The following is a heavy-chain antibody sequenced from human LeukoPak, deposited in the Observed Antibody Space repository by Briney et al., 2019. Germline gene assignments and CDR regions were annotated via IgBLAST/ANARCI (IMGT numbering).Heavy chain of an antibody. D-gene: IGHD1-14*01. V-gene: IGHV1-46*01. CDR2: INPSGGST. Sequence: ASVKVSCKASGYTFTSFYLHWVRQAPGQGLEWMGIINPSGGSTTYAQKFQGGVTMTRDTSTSTVYMELSSLRSEDTAVYYCARERYGFDYWGQGTLVTVSS. CDR1: GYTFTSFY. CDR3: ARERYGFDY. J-gene: IGHJ4*02.